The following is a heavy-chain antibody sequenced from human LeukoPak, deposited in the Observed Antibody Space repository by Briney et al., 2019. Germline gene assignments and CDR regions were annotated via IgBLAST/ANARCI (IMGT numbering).Heavy chain of an antibody. Sequence: ASVKVSCKASGGTFSSYAISWVRQAPGQGLEWMGWINPNSGGTNYAQKFQGRVTMTRDTSINTAYIELNRLRSDDTAVYYCARGYCTGGSCSGAWFDPWGQGTLVTVSS. V-gene: IGHV1-2*02. J-gene: IGHJ5*02. CDR2: INPNSGGT. D-gene: IGHD2-15*01. CDR3: ARGYCTGGSCSGAWFDP. CDR1: GGTFSSYA.